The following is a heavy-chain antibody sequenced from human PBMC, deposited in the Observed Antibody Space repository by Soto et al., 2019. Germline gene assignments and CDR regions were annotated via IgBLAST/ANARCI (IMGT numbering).Heavy chain of an antibody. J-gene: IGHJ4*02. CDR1: GGSISSDDHY. D-gene: IGHD6-13*01. V-gene: IGHV4-30-4*01. CDR2: IYHRGTT. Sequence: QVHLQESGPGLVKPSQTLSLTCIVSGGSISSDDHYWSWIRQPPGKGLEWIGYIYHRGTTHSNPSLENRLFISLDTSKSQFSLQLTSVTAADTAVYYCAILRSRWNIDCWGKGTLVTVSS. CDR3: AILRSRWNIDC.